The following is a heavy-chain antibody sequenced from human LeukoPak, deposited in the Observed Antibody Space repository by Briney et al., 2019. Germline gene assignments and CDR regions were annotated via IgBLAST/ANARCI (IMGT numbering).Heavy chain of an antibody. CDR3: ARDAGISAARTVGYFDF. J-gene: IGHJ4*02. V-gene: IGHV3-48*04. D-gene: IGHD6-13*01. CDR2: ISSSSGPI. CDR1: GFIFSNYN. Sequence: GGPLRLSCAPFGFIFSNYNMHGVRPPPGKGREWLSYISSSSGPISYADSVKGRFTISGDNAKNSLYLQMNSLRAEDTAVYYCARDAGISAARTVGYFDFWGQGILVTVSS.